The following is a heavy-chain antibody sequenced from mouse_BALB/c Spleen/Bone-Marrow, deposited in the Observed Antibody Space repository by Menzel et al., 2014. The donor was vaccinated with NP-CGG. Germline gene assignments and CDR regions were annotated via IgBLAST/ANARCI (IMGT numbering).Heavy chain of an antibody. CDR3: ARGNYGNYVDYFDY. D-gene: IGHD2-1*01. CDR2: INSNGGST. Sequence: EVMLVESGGGLVQPGGSLKLSCAASGFTFSSYGMSWVRQTPDKRLELVASINSNGGSTCYPDSVKGRFTISRDNAKNTLSLQMSSLKSEDTAMYYCARGNYGNYVDYFDYWGQGTTLTVSS. CDR1: GFTFSSYG. V-gene: IGHV5-6-3*01. J-gene: IGHJ2*01.